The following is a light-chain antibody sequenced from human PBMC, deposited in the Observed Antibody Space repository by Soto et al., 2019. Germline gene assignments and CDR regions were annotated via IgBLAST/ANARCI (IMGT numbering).Light chain of an antibody. V-gene: IGLV2-23*02. CDR3: CSFAGSNSLVV. CDR2: EVN. CDR1: SNDVGIYNL. Sequence: QSALTQPASVSGSPGQSITISCTGTSNDVGIYNLVSWYQQHPGRAPKLIIYEVNKRPSGVSYRFSASKSGNTASLTISGLQAEDDDDYCCCSFAGSNSLVVFGGGTQLTVL. J-gene: IGLJ7*01.